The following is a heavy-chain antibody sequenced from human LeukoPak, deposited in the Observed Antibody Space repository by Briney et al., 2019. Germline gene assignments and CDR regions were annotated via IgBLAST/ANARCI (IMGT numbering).Heavy chain of an antibody. D-gene: IGHD5-18*01. CDR1: GYSFTSYW. CDR2: XYPGDSDT. V-gene: IGHV5-51*01. J-gene: IGHJ4*02. Sequence: GESLKISCKGSGYSFTSYWIGWVRQMPGKGLXXXXXXYPGDSDTRYSPSFQGQVTISADKSISTAYLQWSSLKASDTAMYYCAGGRDGYSYGYEDYWGQGALVTVSS. CDR3: AGGRDGYSYGYEDY.